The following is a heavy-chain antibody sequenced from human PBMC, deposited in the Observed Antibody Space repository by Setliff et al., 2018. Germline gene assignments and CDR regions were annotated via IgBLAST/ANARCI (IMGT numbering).Heavy chain of an antibody. V-gene: IGHV3-49*04. CDR2: IRSKVFGGTT. CDR3: TRDLDHNFWSRSQNRMDV. D-gene: IGHD3-3*01. J-gene: IGHJ6*04. CDR1: GFTFGEYA. Sequence: QPGGSLRLSCTASGFTFGEYAMSWVRQAPGKGLEWVGFIRSKVFGGTTEYAASVKGRFSISRDDSESIAYLQMNSLKSEDTAVYFCTRDLDHNFWSRSQNRMDVWGKGTTVTVSS.